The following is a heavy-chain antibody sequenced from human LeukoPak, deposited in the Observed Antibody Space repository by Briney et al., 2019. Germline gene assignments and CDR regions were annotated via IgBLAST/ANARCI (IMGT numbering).Heavy chain of an antibody. D-gene: IGHD3-22*01. J-gene: IGHJ4*02. CDR1: GYTFTSYY. Sequence: GASVKVSCKASGYTFTSYYMHWVRQAPGQGLERMGIINPSGGSTSYAQKFQGRVTMTRDTSTSTVYMELSSLRSEDTAVYYCARATYYYDSSGYLNYWGQGTLVTVSS. CDR2: INPSGGST. V-gene: IGHV1-46*01. CDR3: ARATYYYDSSGYLNY.